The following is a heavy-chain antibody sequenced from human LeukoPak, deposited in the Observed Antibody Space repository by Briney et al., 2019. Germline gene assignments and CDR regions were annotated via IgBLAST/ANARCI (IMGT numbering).Heavy chain of an antibody. V-gene: IGHV1-24*01. CDR1: GYSLTELS. J-gene: IGHJ6*01. CDR3: ATERGGNYGYFYYGMDV. CDR2: FDPEDGET. D-gene: IGHD1-26*01. Sequence: ASVKVSSKVSGYSLTELSMHWVRQAPGKGLEWMGTFDPEDGETTYAQKFQGRVTMTEDTSTDTAYMGLSSLRSEDTAVYYCATERGGNYGYFYYGMDVWGQGTTVTVSS.